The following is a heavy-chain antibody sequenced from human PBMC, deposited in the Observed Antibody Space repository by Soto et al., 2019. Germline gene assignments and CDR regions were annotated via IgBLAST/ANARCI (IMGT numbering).Heavy chain of an antibody. CDR2: IIPILDIA. D-gene: IGHD3-9*01. Sequence: QDQLVQSGAEVKKPGSSVKVSCKASGGTFSSYTITWVRQAPGQGLEWMGRIIPILDIANYAQNFQGRVTITADKSTSTAYMELSSLRSEDTAVYYCAREAKDILTALDLEYYGMDVWGQGTTVTVSS. CDR1: GGTFSSYT. J-gene: IGHJ6*02. CDR3: AREAKDILTALDLEYYGMDV. V-gene: IGHV1-69*08.